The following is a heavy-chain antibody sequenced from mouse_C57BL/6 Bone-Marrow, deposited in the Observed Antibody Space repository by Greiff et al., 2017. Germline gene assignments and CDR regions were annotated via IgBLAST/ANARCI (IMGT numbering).Heavy chain of an antibody. CDR2: ISDGGSYT. CDR3: ARMCNWYFDV. V-gene: IGHV5-4*01. J-gene: IGHJ1*03. CDR1: GFTFSSYA. Sequence: EVHLVESGGGLVKPGGSLKLSCAASGFTFSSYAMSWVRQTPEKRLEWVATISDGGSYTYYPDNVKGRFTISRDNAKNNLYLQMSHLKSEDTAMYYCARMCNWYFDVWGTGTTVTVSS.